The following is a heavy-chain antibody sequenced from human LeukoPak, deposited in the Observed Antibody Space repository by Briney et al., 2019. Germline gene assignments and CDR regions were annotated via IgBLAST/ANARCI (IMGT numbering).Heavy chain of an antibody. CDR1: GFTFSSYA. V-gene: IGHV3-23*01. Sequence: PGGSLRLSCAASGFTFSSYAMHCVRQVAGKGLEWVSGISGSGESKFYADSVKGRFTVSRDNSKNTLYLQMNSLRVEDTAVYYCARGGYNWDTDAGWFDPWGLGTLVTVSS. CDR3: ARGGYNWDTDAGWFDP. J-gene: IGHJ5*02. CDR2: ISGSGESK. D-gene: IGHD1/OR15-1a*01.